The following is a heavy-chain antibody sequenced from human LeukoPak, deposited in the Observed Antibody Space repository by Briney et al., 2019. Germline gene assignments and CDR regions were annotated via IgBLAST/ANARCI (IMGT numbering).Heavy chain of an antibody. CDR1: GFTFNTYS. CDR2: ISSSGSTI. V-gene: IGHV3-48*01. D-gene: IGHD7-27*01. CDR3: ARDPNWGHGWFDP. Sequence: PGGSLRLSCAASGFTFNTYSMNWVRQAPGKGLEWVSYISSSGSTISYADSVKGRFTISRDNAKKSLYLQMNSLRAEDTAVYYCARDPNWGHGWFDPWGQGTLVTVSS. J-gene: IGHJ5*02.